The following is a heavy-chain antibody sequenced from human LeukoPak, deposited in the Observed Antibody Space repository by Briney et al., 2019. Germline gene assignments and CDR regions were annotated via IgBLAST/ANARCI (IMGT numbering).Heavy chain of an antibody. Sequence: GRSLRLSCAASGFIFGSFGMHWVRQAPGKGLEWVSVISYDGINKYYAGSVKGRFTISRDNPKNMLYLQMTSLRDEDTAAYYCANIPRYGVDSISSWGQGTLVTVSS. CDR1: GFIFGSFG. CDR2: ISYDGINK. CDR3: ANIPRYGVDSISS. D-gene: IGHD4-23*01. J-gene: IGHJ4*02. V-gene: IGHV3-30*18.